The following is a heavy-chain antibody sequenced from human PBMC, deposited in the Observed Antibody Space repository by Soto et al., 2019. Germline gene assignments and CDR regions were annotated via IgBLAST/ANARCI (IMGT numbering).Heavy chain of an antibody. CDR1: GGNHSSSSDC. Sequence: PSQTNPLRYTVAGGNHSSSSDCWRWIRQPPGKGLEWIGSIYYSGSTYYNPSLKSRVTISVDTSTNQFSLKLSLGSAEDTAVYYCACIFSGGYGDGFYKYSLCDCGQVTRGTVS. D-gene: IGHD3-3*02. J-gene: IGHJ6*02. CDR2: IYYSGST. CDR3: ACIFSGGYGDGFYKYSLCD. V-gene: IGHV4-39*01.